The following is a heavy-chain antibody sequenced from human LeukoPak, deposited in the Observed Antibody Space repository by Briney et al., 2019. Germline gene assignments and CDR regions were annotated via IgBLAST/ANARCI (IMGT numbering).Heavy chain of an antibody. J-gene: IGHJ4*02. Sequence: PSETLSLTCAVYGGSFSGYYWSWIRQPPGKGLEWIGEINHSGSTNYNPSLKCRVTISVDTSKNQFSLKLSSVTAAGTAVYYCARASYYDYVWGSYRRYYFDYWGQGTLVTVSS. D-gene: IGHD3-16*02. V-gene: IGHV4-34*01. CDR2: INHSGST. CDR1: GGSFSGYY. CDR3: ARASYYDYVWGSYRRYYFDY.